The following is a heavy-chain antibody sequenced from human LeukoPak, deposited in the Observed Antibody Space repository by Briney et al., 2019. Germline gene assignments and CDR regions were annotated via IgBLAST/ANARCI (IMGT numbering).Heavy chain of an antibody. CDR3: ARDRYYGSGSYYDY. CDR2: ISSSGSTI. J-gene: IGHJ4*02. Sequence: PGGPLRLSCAAPGFTFSSYEMNWVRQAPGKGLEWVSYISSSGSTIYYADSVKGRFTISRDNAKNSLYLQMNSLRAEDTAVYYCARDRYYGSGSYYDYWGQGTLVTVSS. CDR1: GFTFSSYE. D-gene: IGHD3-10*01. V-gene: IGHV3-48*03.